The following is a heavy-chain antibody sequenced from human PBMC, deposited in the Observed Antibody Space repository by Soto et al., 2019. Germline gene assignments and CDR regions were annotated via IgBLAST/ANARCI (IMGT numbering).Heavy chain of an antibody. Sequence: GASVKVSCKASGYTFTGYYMHWVRQAPGQGLEWMGWINPNSGGTNYAQTFQGRVTMTRDTSISTAYMELSRLRSDDTAVYYCARALYGSGSYYSFDYWGQGTLVTVSS. V-gene: IGHV1-2*02. CDR3: ARALYGSGSYYSFDY. D-gene: IGHD3-10*01. CDR2: INPNSGGT. J-gene: IGHJ4*02. CDR1: GYTFTGYY.